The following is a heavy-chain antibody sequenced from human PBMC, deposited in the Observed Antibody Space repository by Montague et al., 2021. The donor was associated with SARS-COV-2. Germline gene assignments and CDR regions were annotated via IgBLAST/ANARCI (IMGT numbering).Heavy chain of an antibody. CDR1: GDSVSSDSVA. V-gene: IGHV6-1*01. CDR3: ARVKWGGHMRGTFDI. Sequence: CAISGDSVSSDSVAWNWIRQSPSRGLEWLGRTYYRSRWHNDYAVSVKSRIIINPHTSENQFSLHLNSVTPEDTAVYYCARVKWGGHMRGTFDIWGQGTMVTVSS. D-gene: IGHD7-27*01. CDR2: TYYRSRWHN. J-gene: IGHJ3*02.